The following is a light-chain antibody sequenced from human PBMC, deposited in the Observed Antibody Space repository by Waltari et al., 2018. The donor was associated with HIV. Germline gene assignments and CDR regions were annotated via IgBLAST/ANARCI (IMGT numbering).Light chain of an antibody. Sequence: QSALTQPASVSGSPGQSITISCTGTSSDVGGYKYVSWYQQHPDKAPKLLIYEVSSRPSGISSRFSGCKSANTASLTISGLQADDEADYYCSSYTSSSTLVFGGGTKLTV. CDR2: EVS. J-gene: IGLJ2*01. V-gene: IGLV2-14*01. CDR1: SSDVGGYKY. CDR3: SSYTSSSTLV.